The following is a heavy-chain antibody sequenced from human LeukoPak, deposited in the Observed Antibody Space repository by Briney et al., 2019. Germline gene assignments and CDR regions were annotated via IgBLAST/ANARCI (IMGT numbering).Heavy chain of an antibody. Sequence: PGGSLRLSCAASGFTFNTYAMTWVRQAPGKGLEWVSGISDSGGNTYYADSVKGRFTISRDNSKNTLYLQMNSLRAEDTAVYYCARGLAAAGTGGVYYYYYGMDVWGQGTTVTVSS. V-gene: IGHV3-23*01. CDR2: ISDSGGNT. CDR1: GFTFNTYA. D-gene: IGHD6-13*01. J-gene: IGHJ6*02. CDR3: ARGLAAAGTGGVYYYYYGMDV.